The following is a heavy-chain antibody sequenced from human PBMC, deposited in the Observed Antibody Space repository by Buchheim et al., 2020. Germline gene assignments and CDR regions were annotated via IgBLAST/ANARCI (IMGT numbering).Heavy chain of an antibody. CDR3: ATLPGSWDRFDY. D-gene: IGHD1-26*01. V-gene: IGHV5-51*01. J-gene: IGHJ4*02. CDR2: IDPGDSDT. CDR1: GYRFTSYW. Sequence: EVQLVQSGAEVKKPGETLKISCKGSGYRFTSYWIAWVRQMLGKGLEWMGVIDPGDSDTRYSPSFQGQVTISADKSISTAYPQWSSLRASDTAIYYCATLPGSWDRFDYWGQGTL.